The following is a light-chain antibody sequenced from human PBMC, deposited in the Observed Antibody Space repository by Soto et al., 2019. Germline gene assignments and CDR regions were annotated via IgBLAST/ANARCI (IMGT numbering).Light chain of an antibody. V-gene: IGKV3-11*01. Sequence: IVLPKYHATLSFSPGDRATLSCRASQSVHRYLAWYQQKPGQAPRLLMYEASNRATGIPATFSANGSGTDFTLTITNLEPEDFAVYYCQQRRSWPPTFGGGTKVDIK. CDR1: QSVHRY. J-gene: IGKJ4*01. CDR2: EAS. CDR3: QQRRSWPPT.